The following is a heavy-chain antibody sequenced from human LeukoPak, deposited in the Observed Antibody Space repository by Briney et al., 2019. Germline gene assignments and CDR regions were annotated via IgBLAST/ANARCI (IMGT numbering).Heavy chain of an antibody. CDR1: GFSFSGYS. CDR2: ISSTSSYI. V-gene: IGHV3-21*01. CDR3: ARDARGFDY. J-gene: IGHJ4*02. Sequence: GGSLRLSCAASGFSFSGYSMNWVRQAPGKGLEWVSSISSTSSYIHYADSVKGRFTISRDNAKNSLFLQMNSLRAEDTAVYYCARDARGFDYWGQGTLATVSS. D-gene: IGHD2-15*01.